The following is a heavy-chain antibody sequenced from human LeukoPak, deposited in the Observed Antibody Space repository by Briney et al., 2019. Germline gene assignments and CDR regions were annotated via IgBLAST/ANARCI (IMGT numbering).Heavy chain of an antibody. V-gene: IGHV3-9*01. CDR2: ISWNSGSI. J-gene: IGHJ4*02. CDR3: AKATFDY. Sequence: GRSLRLSCAASGFTFDDYAMHWVRQAPGKGLEWVSGISWNSGSIGYADSVKGRFTISRDNAKNSLYLQMNSLRAEDTALYYCAKATFDYWGQGTPVTVSS. CDR1: GFTFDDYA.